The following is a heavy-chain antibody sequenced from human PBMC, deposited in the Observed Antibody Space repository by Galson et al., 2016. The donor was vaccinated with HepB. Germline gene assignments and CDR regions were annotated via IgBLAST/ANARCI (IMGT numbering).Heavy chain of an antibody. CDR2: IRNKRDGGTA. Sequence: SLRLSCAVSGLSVSDAWMTWIRQAPGKGLEWVGNIRNKRDGGTADYGAPVKGRFTISSDDSKNTLYLQMSSLKTDDTAVYFCTTWDWGLDCWGQGTLVTVSA. CDR3: TTWDWGLDC. CDR1: GLSVSDAW. V-gene: IGHV3-15*05. J-gene: IGHJ4*02. D-gene: IGHD3/OR15-3a*01.